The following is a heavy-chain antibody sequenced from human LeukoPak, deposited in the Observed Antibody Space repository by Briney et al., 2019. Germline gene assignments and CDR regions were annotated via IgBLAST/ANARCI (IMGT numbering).Heavy chain of an antibody. D-gene: IGHD3-9*01. Sequence: GASVKVSCKASGYTFTGYYMHWVRQAPGQGLEWMGWINPNSGGTNYAQKFQGRVTMTRDTSISTAYMELSRLRSDDTAVYYCARSPLTIGSYGMDVWGQGTTVTVSS. CDR2: INPNSGGT. V-gene: IGHV1-2*02. CDR3: ARSPLTIGSYGMDV. CDR1: GYTFTGYY. J-gene: IGHJ6*02.